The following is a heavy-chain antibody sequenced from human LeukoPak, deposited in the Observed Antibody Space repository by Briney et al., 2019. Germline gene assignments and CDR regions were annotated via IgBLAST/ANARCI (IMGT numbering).Heavy chain of an antibody. CDR2: IYHSGST. V-gene: IGHV4-38-2*01. J-gene: IGHJ4*02. CDR3: AKGYCSGTTCYDDRGAFDY. D-gene: IGHD2-2*01. Sequence: PSETLSLTCAVYGGSFSGYYWGWLRQPPGKGLEWIGSIYHSGSTYYNPSLKSRVTISVDTSKNQFSLKLNSVTATDTAVYYCAKGYCSGTTCYDDRGAFDYWGQGTLVTVSS. CDR1: GGSFSGYY.